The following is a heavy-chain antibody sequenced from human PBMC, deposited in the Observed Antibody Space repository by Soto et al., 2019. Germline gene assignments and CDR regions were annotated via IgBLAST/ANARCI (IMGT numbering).Heavy chain of an antibody. CDR1: GFTFSSYG. J-gene: IGHJ4*02. D-gene: IGHD4-17*01. CDR3: AKDGPGYGDYLYYFDY. V-gene: IGHV3-30*18. Sequence: QVQLVESGGGVVQPGRSLRLSCAASGFTFSSYGMHWVRQAPGKGLEWVAVISYDGSNKYYADSVKGRFTISRDNSKNTLYLQMNSLRAEDTAVYYCAKDGPGYGDYLYYFDYWGQGTLVTVSS. CDR2: ISYDGSNK.